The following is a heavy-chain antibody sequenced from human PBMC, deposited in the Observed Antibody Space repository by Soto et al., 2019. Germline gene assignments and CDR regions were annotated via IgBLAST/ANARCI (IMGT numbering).Heavy chain of an antibody. V-gene: IGHV4-59*01. CDR1: GGSISSYY. CDR3: ARDSGGSNKGLYYYYGMDV. CDR2: IYYSGST. Sequence: PSDTLSLTCTVSGGSISSYYWSWIRQHPGKGLEWIGYIYYSGSTNYNPSLKSLVTISVDTSKNQFSLKLISVTAADTAVYYCARDSGGSNKGLYYYYGMDVWCQGTTAT. D-gene: IGHD1-26*01. J-gene: IGHJ6*02.